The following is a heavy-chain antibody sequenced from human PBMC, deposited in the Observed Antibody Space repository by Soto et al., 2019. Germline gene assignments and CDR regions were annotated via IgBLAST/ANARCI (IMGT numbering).Heavy chain of an antibody. CDR2: ISYDGSNK. Sequence: QVQLVESGGGVVQPGRSLRLSCAATGLTFSSYGMHWVRQAPGKGLEWVAVISYDGSNKYYADSVKGRFTISRDNSKNTPYLQMNSLRAEDTAVYYCAKAPSRITMIVVVTLPDYWGQGTLVTVSS. V-gene: IGHV3-30*18. J-gene: IGHJ4*02. D-gene: IGHD3-22*01. CDR1: GLTFSSYG. CDR3: AKAPSRITMIVVVTLPDY.